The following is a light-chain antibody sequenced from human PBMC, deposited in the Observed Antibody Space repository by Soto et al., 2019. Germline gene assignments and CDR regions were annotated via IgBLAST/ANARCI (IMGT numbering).Light chain of an antibody. Sequence: QSVLTQTPSASGSRGQSVTISCTGTSSDVGAYDSVSWYQHHPGKAPKALIYEVSKRPSWVPDRFSGSKSGNTASLTVSGLQAADEADYYCSSYAGSNNYVFGTGSKVTVL. CDR2: EVS. J-gene: IGLJ1*01. CDR3: SSYAGSNNYV. CDR1: SSDVGAYDS. V-gene: IGLV2-8*01.